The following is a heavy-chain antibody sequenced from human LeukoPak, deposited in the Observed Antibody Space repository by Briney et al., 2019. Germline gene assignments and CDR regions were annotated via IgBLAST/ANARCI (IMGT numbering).Heavy chain of an antibody. V-gene: IGHV4-34*01. J-gene: IGHJ6*02. D-gene: IGHD3-10*01. CDR2: INHSGST. CDR1: GGSFSGYY. CDR3: ARGPGCNYHYYYYYGMDV. Sequence: PSETLSLTCAVYGGSFSGYYWSWIRQPPGKGLEWIGEINHSGSTNYNPSLKSRVTISVDTSKNQFSLKLSSVTAADTAVYYCARGPGCNYHYYYYYGMDVWGQGTTVTVSS.